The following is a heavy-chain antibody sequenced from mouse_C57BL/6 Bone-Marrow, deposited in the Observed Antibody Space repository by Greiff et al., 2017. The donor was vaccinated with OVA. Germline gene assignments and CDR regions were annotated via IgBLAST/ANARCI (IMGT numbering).Heavy chain of an antibody. Sequence: EVKLMESGGGLVQPGGSLKLSCAASGFTFSDYYMYWVRQTPEKRLEWVAYISNGGGSTYYPDTVKGRFTISRDNAKNTLYLQMSRLKSEDTAMYYCARGSYYSNYAYYAMDYWGQGTSVTVSS. CDR3: ARGSYYSNYAYYAMDY. J-gene: IGHJ4*01. CDR2: ISNGGGST. D-gene: IGHD2-5*01. V-gene: IGHV5-12*01. CDR1: GFTFSDYY.